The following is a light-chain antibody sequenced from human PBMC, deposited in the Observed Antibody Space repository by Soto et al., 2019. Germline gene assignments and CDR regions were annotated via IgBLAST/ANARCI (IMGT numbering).Light chain of an antibody. Sequence: EIVLTQSPATLSLSPGERATLSCRASQSVSISLAWYQQKPGQAPRLLIYDASNRATGIPARFSGSGSGTDFILTISSLEPEDFAVYYCQQRSNWPRTFGQGTKLEIK. CDR3: QQRSNWPRT. J-gene: IGKJ2*01. CDR1: QSVSIS. CDR2: DAS. V-gene: IGKV3-11*01.